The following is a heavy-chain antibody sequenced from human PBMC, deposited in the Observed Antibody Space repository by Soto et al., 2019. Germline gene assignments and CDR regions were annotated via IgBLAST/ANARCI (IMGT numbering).Heavy chain of an antibody. Sequence: QITLRESGPTLVQPTQTLTLTCTFSGFSLTSNGMGVGWIRQPPGKALEWLALIYWDDDKRSSPSLRSRLTITKDTSKNQVVLTMTDMDPVDTATYYCVHRSSGGHFASWGQGTLVTVSS. J-gene: IGHJ4*02. V-gene: IGHV2-5*02. CDR3: VHRSSGGHFAS. CDR1: GFSLTSNGMG. CDR2: IYWDDDK. D-gene: IGHD2-15*01.